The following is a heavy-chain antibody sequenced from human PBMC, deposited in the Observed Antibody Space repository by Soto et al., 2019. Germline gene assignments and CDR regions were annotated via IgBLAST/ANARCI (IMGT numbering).Heavy chain of an antibody. J-gene: IGHJ6*02. CDR1: GYSFTSYW. Sequence: GESLKISCKGSGYSFTSYWISWVRQMPGQGLEWMGRIDPSDSYTNFSPSFQGHVTISADKSISTAYLQWSSLKGSDTAMYYCARRLSTKYYGMDVWGQGTTVTVSS. CDR2: IDPSDSYT. D-gene: IGHD5-12*01. CDR3: ARRLSTKYYGMDV. V-gene: IGHV5-10-1*01.